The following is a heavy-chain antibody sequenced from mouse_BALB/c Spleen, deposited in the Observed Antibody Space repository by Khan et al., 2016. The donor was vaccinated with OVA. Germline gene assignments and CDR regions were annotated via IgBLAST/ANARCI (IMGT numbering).Heavy chain of an antibody. J-gene: IGHJ2*01. CDR2: IDPENGHT. CDR1: GFNIKDYY. CDR3: PTSILHCFDV. V-gene: IGHV14-1*02. Sequence: VQLQQSGSELVRPGALVKLSCKASGFNIKDYYMHWVKQRPEQGLEWIGWIDPENGHTIYDPKFQGKAHITADTSSNTAYLQLSSLTSEATAVCYCPTSILHCFDVWDQGTTLTVSS.